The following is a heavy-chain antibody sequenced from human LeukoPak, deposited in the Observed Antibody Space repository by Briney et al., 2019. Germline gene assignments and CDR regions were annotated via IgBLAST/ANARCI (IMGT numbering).Heavy chain of an antibody. V-gene: IGHV3-30*03. CDR1: GFTFSAYD. J-gene: IGHJ4*02. CDR3: VGAAGIDSGYDFFFEH. D-gene: IGHD5-12*01. CDR2: ISYDGAKK. Sequence: GGSLRLSCAASGFTFSAYDMHWVRQAPGKGLEWVAIISYDGAKKYYADSVKGRFTISRDNARSTLYLQLDTLRLEDASVYYCVGAAGIDSGYDFFFEHWGQGTLVTVSS.